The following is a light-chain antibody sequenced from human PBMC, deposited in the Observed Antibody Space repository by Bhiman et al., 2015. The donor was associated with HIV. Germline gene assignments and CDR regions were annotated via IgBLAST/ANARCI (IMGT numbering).Light chain of an antibody. Sequence: SSELTQDPAVSVALGQTVRITCQGDSLRSYYATWYQQKPGQAPLLVIYGKNNRPSGIPDRFSGSKSGTSATLGITGLQTGDEADYYCGTWDSSLSVVLFGGGTKLTVL. V-gene: IGLV3-19*01. J-gene: IGLJ2*01. CDR1: SLRSYY. CDR2: GKN. CDR3: GTWDSSLSVVL.